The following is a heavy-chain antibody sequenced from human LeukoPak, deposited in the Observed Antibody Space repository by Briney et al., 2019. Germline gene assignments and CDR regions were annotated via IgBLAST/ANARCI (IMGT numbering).Heavy chain of an antibody. D-gene: IGHD6-19*01. CDR1: GYTFTSYG. CDR2: ISAYNGNT. V-gene: IGHV1-18*04. CDR3: ARVHDSSGSDY. J-gene: IGHJ4*02. Sequence: ASVTVSCTASGYTFTSYGISWVRQAPGQPPEKMGWISAYNGNTNYAHKLQGRVTMTTDTSTSTAYMELRSLRSDDTAVYYCARVHDSSGSDYWGQGTLVTVSS.